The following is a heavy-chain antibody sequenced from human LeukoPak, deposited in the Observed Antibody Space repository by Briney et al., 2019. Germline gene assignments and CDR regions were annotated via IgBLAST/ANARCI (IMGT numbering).Heavy chain of an antibody. V-gene: IGHV4-34*01. Sequence: PSETLSLTCAVYGGSFSGYYWSWIRQPPGKGLEWIGEINHSGSTNYNPSLKSRVTISVDTSKNQFSLRLSSVTAADTAVYYCARGRHRFGELFSYYGMDVWGQGTTVTVSS. CDR3: ARGRHRFGELFSYYGMDV. D-gene: IGHD3-10*01. CDR1: GGSFSGYY. J-gene: IGHJ6*02. CDR2: INHSGST.